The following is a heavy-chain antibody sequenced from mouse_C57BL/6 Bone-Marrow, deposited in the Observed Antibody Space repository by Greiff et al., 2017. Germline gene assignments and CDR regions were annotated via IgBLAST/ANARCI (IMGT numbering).Heavy chain of an antibody. CDR2: LDPNSGGT. Sequence: QVQLQQPGAELVKPGASVKLSCKASGYTFTRYWMHWVKQRPGRGLEWIGRLDPNSGGTKYNEQFKSKATLTVDKPSSTAYMQLSSLTSEDSAVYYCARKGFYYYSSYNGWDDYFYYWGRGTTLTVAA. D-gene: IGHD1-1*01. J-gene: IGHJ2*01. V-gene: IGHV1-72*01. CDR1: GYTFTRYW. CDR3: ARKGFYYYSSYNGWDDYFYY.